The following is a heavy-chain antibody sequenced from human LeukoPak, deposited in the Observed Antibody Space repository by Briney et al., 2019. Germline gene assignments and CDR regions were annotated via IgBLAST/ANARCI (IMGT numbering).Heavy chain of an antibody. CDR3: AREYCSGGSCYYYFDY. J-gene: IGHJ4*02. CDR2: ISSDGGSK. V-gene: IGHV3-64*01. CDR1: GLPFISYA. Sequence: GGSLRLPCAASGLPFISYAMHWVRPAPGKGLEYVSAISSDGGSKYYANSVNGRFIISRDNSKNTLYLQMGRLTAEDMSVYYCAREYCSGGSCYYYFDYWGQGTLVTVS. D-gene: IGHD2-15*01.